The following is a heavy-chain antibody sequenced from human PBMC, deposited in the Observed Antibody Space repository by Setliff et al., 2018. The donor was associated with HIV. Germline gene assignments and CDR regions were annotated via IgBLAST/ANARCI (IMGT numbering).Heavy chain of an antibody. CDR2: ISDTGNA. D-gene: IGHD6-25*01. V-gene: IGHV4-39*07. Sequence: SETLSLTCSVSGGSISRSFYYWGWLRQPPGKGLEWIGTISDTGNAHYSPSLKSRVTILVDTSKNQLSLKLSSVTAADTAIYYCVREDRSGWPYDRYYYFGLDVWGQGTTVTVSS. CDR1: GGSISRSFYY. CDR3: VREDRSGWPYDRYYYFGLDV. J-gene: IGHJ6*02.